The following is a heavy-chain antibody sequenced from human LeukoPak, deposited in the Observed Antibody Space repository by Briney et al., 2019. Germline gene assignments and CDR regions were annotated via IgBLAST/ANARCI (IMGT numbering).Heavy chain of an antibody. Sequence: GGSLRLSCAAYGFTFSSYGMHWVRQAPGKGLEWVAFIRYDGSNKYYADSVKGRFTISRDNSKNTLYLQMNSLRAEDTAVYYCAKFRGYSYGPIGYWGQGTLVAVSS. D-gene: IGHD5-18*01. V-gene: IGHV3-30*02. CDR3: AKFRGYSYGPIGY. CDR2: IRYDGSNK. J-gene: IGHJ4*02. CDR1: GFTFSSYG.